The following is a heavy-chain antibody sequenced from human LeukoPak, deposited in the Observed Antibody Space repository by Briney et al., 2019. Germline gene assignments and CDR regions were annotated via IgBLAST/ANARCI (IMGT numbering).Heavy chain of an antibody. J-gene: IGHJ3*02. CDR3: ARNGPPADHFAALDAFDI. CDR1: GGSFSGYY. Sequence: SETLSLTCAVYGGSFSGYYWSWIRQPPGKGLEWIGEINHSGSTNYNPSLKSRVTISVDTSKNQFSLKLSSVTAADTAVYYCARNGPPADHFAALDAFDIWGQGTMVTVSS. D-gene: IGHD6-6*01. V-gene: IGHV4-34*01. CDR2: INHSGST.